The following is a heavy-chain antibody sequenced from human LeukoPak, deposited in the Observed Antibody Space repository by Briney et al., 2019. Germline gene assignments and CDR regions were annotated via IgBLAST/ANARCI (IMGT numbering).Heavy chain of an antibody. CDR2: IIPIFGTA. Sequence: SVNVSCKASGGTFSSYAISWVRQAPGQGLEWMGGIIPIFGTANYAQKFQGRVTITADESTSTAYMELSSLRSEDTAVYYCARDLGYYYDSSGYYDYWGQGTLVTVSS. CDR1: GGTFSSYA. CDR3: ARDLGYYYDSSGYYDY. D-gene: IGHD3-22*01. J-gene: IGHJ4*02. V-gene: IGHV1-69*13.